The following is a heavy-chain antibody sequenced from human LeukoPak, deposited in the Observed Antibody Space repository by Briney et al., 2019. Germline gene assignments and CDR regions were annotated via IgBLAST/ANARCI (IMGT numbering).Heavy chain of an antibody. CDR3: ARGRYYYDSTYDY. D-gene: IGHD3-22*01. J-gene: IGHJ4*02. V-gene: IGHV4-34*01. Sequence: SETLSLTCAVYGGSFSGYYWSWIRQPPGKGLELIGEINHSGSTNYSPSLKSRVTIPVDTSKNQFSLKLSSVTAAVTAVYYCARGRYYYDSTYDYWGQGTLVTVSS. CDR1: GGSFSGYY. CDR2: INHSGST.